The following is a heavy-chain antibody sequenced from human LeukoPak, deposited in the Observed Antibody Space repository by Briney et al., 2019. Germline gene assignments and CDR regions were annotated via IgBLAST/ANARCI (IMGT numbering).Heavy chain of an antibody. J-gene: IGHJ4*02. CDR2: TSNDGINK. Sequence: PGGSLRLSCAASGFTFSIYAMHWVRQAPGKGLEWVAVTSNDGINKYYSDSMKGRLTMSRDSSKNTLYLQMDSLRAEDTAVYYCARDKVSTKGYSSGWSFDYWGQGTLVTVSS. V-gene: IGHV3-30*04. D-gene: IGHD6-19*01. CDR3: ARDKVSTKGYSSGWSFDY. CDR1: GFTFSIYA.